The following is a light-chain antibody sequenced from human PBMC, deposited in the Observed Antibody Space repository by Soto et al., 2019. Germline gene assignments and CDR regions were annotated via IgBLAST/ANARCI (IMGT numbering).Light chain of an antibody. V-gene: IGKV1-39*01. CDR1: QSISNF. CDR2: AAS. Sequence: DIQITQSPSSLSAYFGDRVNITFRSSQSISNFLNWFQHKPGKAAKVLISAASTLQSGVPSRFSGTVSGTDFTLTISSLHPEDSASYYCQQYYNSVPNFGGGTKV. J-gene: IGKJ4*01. CDR3: QQYYNSVPN.